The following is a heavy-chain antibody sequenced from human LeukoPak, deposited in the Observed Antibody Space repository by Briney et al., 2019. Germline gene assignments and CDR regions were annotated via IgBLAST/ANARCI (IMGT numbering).Heavy chain of an antibody. D-gene: IGHD3-10*01. Sequence: GGSLTLSCAASGFTFSVYYMIWLRQAPGKGLEGISYICLSGIYTNYADSVKGRFTLSRNNAKNSLYLQMNGLRGEDAAVYYCARGRSITLLRGVAMSDGFDIWGQGAMVTVSS. CDR3: ARGRSITLLRGVAMSDGFDI. CDR2: ICLSGIYT. CDR1: GFTFSVYY. J-gene: IGHJ3*02. V-gene: IGHV3-11*06.